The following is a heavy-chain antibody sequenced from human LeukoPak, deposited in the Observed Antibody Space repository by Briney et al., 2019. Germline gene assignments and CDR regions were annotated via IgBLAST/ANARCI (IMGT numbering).Heavy chain of an antibody. CDR2: ISYDGSNK. V-gene: IGHV3-30*18. D-gene: IGHD1-1*01. CDR1: GFTFSSYG. CDR3: AKDSNDEDGFDY. J-gene: IGHJ4*02. Sequence: GGSLRLSCAASGFTFSSYGMHWVRQAPGKGLEWVAVISYDGSNKYYPDSVKGRFTISRDNSKNTLYLQMNSLRTEDTAVYYCAKDSNDEDGFDYWGQGTLVTVSS.